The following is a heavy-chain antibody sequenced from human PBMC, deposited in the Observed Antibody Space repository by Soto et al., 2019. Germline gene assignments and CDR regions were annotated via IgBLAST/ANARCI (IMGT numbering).Heavy chain of an antibody. V-gene: IGHV3-30*18. J-gene: IGHJ4*02. CDR2: ISYDGSNK. CDR1: GFTFSSYG. Sequence: GSLRLSCAASGFTFSSYGMHWVRQAPGKGLEWVAVISYDGSNKYYADSVKGRFSISRDNSKNTLYLQMNSLRAEDTAVYYCAKDPNSYRSSWYYFDYWGQGTLVTVSS. CDR3: AKDPNSYRSSWYYFDY. D-gene: IGHD6-13*01.